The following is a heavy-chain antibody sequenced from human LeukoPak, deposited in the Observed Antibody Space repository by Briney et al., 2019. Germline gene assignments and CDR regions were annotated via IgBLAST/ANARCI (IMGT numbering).Heavy chain of an antibody. Sequence: PGGSLRLSCAASGFTFSSYSMNWVSQAPGKGLEWVSSISSSSSYIYYADSVKGRFTISRDNAKNSLYLQMNSLRAEDTAVYYCAREVRTYYYDSSGYAPFDYWGQGTLVTVSS. J-gene: IGHJ4*02. D-gene: IGHD3-22*01. CDR3: AREVRTYYYDSSGYAPFDY. V-gene: IGHV3-21*01. CDR1: GFTFSSYS. CDR2: ISSSSSYI.